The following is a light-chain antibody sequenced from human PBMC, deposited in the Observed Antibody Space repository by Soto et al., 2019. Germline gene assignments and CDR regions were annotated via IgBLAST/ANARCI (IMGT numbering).Light chain of an antibody. Sequence: QSALTQPASVSGSPGQSIAISCTGTNSDVGSYNLVSWYQQHPGKAPKLMIYEGSKRPSGVSNRVSGSKSGNTASLTISGLQAEDEADYYCCSYAASSTLVFGGGTKLTVL. CDR2: EGS. J-gene: IGLJ2*01. CDR1: NSDVGSYNL. V-gene: IGLV2-23*01. CDR3: CSYAASSTLV.